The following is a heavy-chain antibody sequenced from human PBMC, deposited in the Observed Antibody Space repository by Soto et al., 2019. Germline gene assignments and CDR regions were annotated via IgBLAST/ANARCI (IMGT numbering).Heavy chain of an antibody. V-gene: IGHV3-23*01. Sequence: PXESLSLSCAASGFTFSSYSMSWVRQAPGKGLEWVSAISGSGGSTYYADSVKGRFTISRDNSKNTLYLQMNSLRAEDTAVYYCAKGNTYYYDSSGSRGISFDYWGQGTLVTVSS. CDR2: ISGSGGST. CDR3: AKGNTYYYDSSGSRGISFDY. D-gene: IGHD3-22*01. J-gene: IGHJ4*02. CDR1: GFTFSSYS.